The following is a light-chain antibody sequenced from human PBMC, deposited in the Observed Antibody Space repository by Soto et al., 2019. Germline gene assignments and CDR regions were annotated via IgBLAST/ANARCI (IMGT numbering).Light chain of an antibody. CDR3: CSYAGNSEV. CDR2: EVT. Sequence: QSALTQPASVCGSPGHSITIPCTGTSGDVGGYNLVSWYQQHPGKAPKLMIYEVTERPSGVSNRFSGSKSGNTASLTISGLQPDDEADYYCCSYAGNSEVFGTWTKVTVL. J-gene: IGLJ1*01. V-gene: IGLV2-23*02. CDR1: SGDVGGYNL.